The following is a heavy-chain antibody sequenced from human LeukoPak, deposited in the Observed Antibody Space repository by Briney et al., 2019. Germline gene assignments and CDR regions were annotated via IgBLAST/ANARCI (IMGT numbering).Heavy chain of an antibody. J-gene: IGHJ4*02. Sequence: GGSLRLSCAASGFTYSTYWMNWVRQAPGKGLEWVANIKQDGSEKFYVDSVKGRFTISRDNAKNSLFLQMNSLRAEDTAVYYCAGGSGWLIDYWGQGALVTVSS. CDR3: AGGSGWLIDY. V-gene: IGHV3-7*01. D-gene: IGHD6-19*01. CDR1: GFTYSTYW. CDR2: IKQDGSEK.